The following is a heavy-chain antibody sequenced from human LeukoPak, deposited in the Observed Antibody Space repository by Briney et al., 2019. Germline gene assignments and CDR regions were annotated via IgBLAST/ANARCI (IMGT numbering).Heavy chain of an antibody. J-gene: IGHJ4*01. CDR2: IKQDGGEK. CDR3: ARDGTAAGLYFDL. CDR1: GFTFSSYW. V-gene: IGHV3-7*01. D-gene: IGHD6-13*01. Sequence: GGSLRLSCAVSGFTFSSYWMNWVRQAPGKGLEWVASIKQDGGEKSYVDSVKGRFTISRDNAKNSLYLQMSSLRAEDTAVYYCARDGTAAGLYFDLWGQGTLVTVST.